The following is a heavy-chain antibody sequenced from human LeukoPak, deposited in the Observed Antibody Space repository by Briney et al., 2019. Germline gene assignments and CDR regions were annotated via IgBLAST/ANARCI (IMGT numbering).Heavy chain of an antibody. CDR3: AKGFSSYSCFAP. CDR1: HYSLNDGYS. V-gene: IGHV4-38-2*02. CDR2: TYKDGTT. J-gene: IGHJ5*02. Sequence: PSETLSLTCTVSHYSLNDGYSWGWIRQPPGRGLEWIGNTYKDGTTHYNSSFSSRVTISVDASENQFSLTLTSVTAADTAVYYCAKGFSSYSCFAPWGPGILVTVSS. D-gene: IGHD3-16*02.